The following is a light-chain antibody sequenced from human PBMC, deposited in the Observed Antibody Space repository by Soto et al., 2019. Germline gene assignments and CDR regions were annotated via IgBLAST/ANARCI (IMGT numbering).Light chain of an antibody. CDR2: LEGSGSY. CDR3: ETWDSNTPFV. V-gene: IGLV4-60*03. J-gene: IGLJ1*01. Sequence: QLVLTQSSSASASLGSSVKLTCTLSSGHSSYIIAWHQHQPGKAPRYLMKLEGSGSYNKGSGVPDRFSGSSSGADRYLTISNLQSEDEADYYCETWDSNTPFVFGTGTKVTVL. CDR1: SGHSSYI.